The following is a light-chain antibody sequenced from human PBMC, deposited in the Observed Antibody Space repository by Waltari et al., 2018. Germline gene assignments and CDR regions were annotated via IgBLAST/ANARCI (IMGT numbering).Light chain of an antibody. CDR3: QQYNTDSPWT. J-gene: IGKJ1*01. Sequence: DIQMTQSPSSLSASVGDRVTITCRASQSIDTWLAWYQHKPGKAPKVLIYKASYLESGVPSRFSGSGSGTEFTLTISSLQPDDFATYDCQQYNTDSPWTFGQGTKVEVK. CDR1: QSIDTW. CDR2: KAS. V-gene: IGKV1-5*03.